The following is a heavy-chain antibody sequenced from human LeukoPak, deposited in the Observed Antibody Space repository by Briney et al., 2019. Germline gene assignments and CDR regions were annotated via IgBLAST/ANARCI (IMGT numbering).Heavy chain of an antibody. CDR2: ISGSGGST. Sequence: PTGGSLRLSCAASGFTFSSYAMSWVRQAPGKGLEWVSAISGSGGSTYYADSVKGRFTISRDNSKNTLYLQMNSLRAEDTAVYYCAKEPSLRFRVVPAATFDYWGQGTLVTVSS. CDR1: GFTFSSYA. D-gene: IGHD2-2*01. V-gene: IGHV3-23*01. J-gene: IGHJ4*02. CDR3: AKEPSLRFRVVPAATFDY.